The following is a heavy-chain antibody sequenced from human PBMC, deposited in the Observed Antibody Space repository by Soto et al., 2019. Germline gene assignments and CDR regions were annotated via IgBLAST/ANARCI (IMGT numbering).Heavy chain of an antibody. Sequence: SETLSLTCTISGGSFSNHYWTWIRQSPGKGLEWIGYIFHSGITDYNPSVKSRVTISIEKSRNLFSLNLTSVTAADTAVYYCARDRYFYDSRGYYRTLDSWGQGTLVTVPQ. J-gene: IGHJ5*01. CDR3: ARDRYFYDSRGYYRTLDS. V-gene: IGHV4-59*11. CDR1: GGSFSNHY. D-gene: IGHD3-22*01. CDR2: IFHSGIT.